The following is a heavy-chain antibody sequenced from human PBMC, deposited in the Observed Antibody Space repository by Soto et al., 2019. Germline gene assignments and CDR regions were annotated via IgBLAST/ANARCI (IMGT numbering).Heavy chain of an antibody. V-gene: IGHV4-4*02. CDR2: IYHSGST. CDR3: ARCIAAAGPHDY. D-gene: IGHD6-13*01. J-gene: IGHJ4*02. Sequence: QVQLQESGPGLVKPSGTLSLTCAVSGGSISSSNWWSWVRQPPGKGLEWIGEIYHSGSTNYNPSLLSRFNNSVVKSNNHFSLKLSSVNAADTAVYYCARCIAAAGPHDYWGQGTLVTVSS. CDR1: GGSISSSNW.